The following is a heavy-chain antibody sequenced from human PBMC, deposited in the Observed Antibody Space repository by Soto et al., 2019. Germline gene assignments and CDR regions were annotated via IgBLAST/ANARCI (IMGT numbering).Heavy chain of an antibody. Sequence: PGGSLRLSCAASGFTFSSYGMHWVRQAPGKGLEWVAVISYDGSNKYYADSVKGRFTISRDNSKNTLYLQMNSLRAEDTAVYYCAKDYEATMDYWGQGTLVTVSS. CDR3: AKDYEATMDY. D-gene: IGHD5-12*01. CDR2: ISYDGSNK. J-gene: IGHJ4*02. V-gene: IGHV3-30*18. CDR1: GFTFSSYG.